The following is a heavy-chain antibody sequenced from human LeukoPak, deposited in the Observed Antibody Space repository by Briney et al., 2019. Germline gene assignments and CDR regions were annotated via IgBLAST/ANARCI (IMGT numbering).Heavy chain of an antibody. D-gene: IGHD1-26*01. V-gene: IGHV3-23*01. CDR1: GFTFSNYA. Sequence: GGSLRLSCAASGFTFSNYAMSWVRQAPGKGLEWVSAISIGGNSKYYADSVKGRFAISRDDSKNTLFLQMNSLRVEDTAVYYCVKGRKWEPPFDYWGQGTLVTVSS. CDR3: VKGRKWEPPFDY. J-gene: IGHJ4*02. CDR2: ISIGGNSK.